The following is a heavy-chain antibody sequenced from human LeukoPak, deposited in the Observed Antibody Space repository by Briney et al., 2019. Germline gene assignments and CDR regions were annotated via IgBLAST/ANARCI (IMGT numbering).Heavy chain of an antibody. D-gene: IGHD3-10*01. CDR1: GGSISSYY. V-gene: IGHV4-59*01. CDR3: ARDYYGAGSPNWFDP. Sequence: SETLSLTCTVSGGSISSYYWSWIRQPPGKGLEWIGYIYYSGSTNYNPSLKSRVTISVDTSKNQFSLKLSSVTAADTAVYYCARDYYGAGSPNWFDPWGQGTLVTVSS. J-gene: IGHJ5*02. CDR2: IYYSGST.